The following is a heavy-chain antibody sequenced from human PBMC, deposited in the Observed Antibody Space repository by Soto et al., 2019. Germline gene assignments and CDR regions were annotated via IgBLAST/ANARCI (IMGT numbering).Heavy chain of an antibody. CDR3: AKYSGFASPQVSGNFDS. V-gene: IGHV3-23*01. D-gene: IGHD1-26*01. CDR2: INGNSQST. Sequence: EVQLLESGGALVQPGESLRLSCAASGFTFSIYAMSWVRQAPGKGLEWVSGINGNSQSTPQADSVKGRFTISRDNSKNTVYLQMNSLRVEDTAVYYCAKYSGFASPQVSGNFDSWGHGTLVTVSS. CDR1: GFTFSIYA. J-gene: IGHJ4*01.